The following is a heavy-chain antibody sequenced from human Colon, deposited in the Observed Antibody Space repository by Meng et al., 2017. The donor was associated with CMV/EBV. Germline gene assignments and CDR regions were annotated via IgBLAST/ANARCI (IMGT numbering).Heavy chain of an antibody. CDR3: ARGYTSGCRDY. J-gene: IGHJ4*02. V-gene: IGHV1-3*04. Sequence: SCKASGFTFNTYSIHWVRQAPGQRLEWMGWANTGNGNTKYSRNFQGRVTITRDSSATTTYMELNSLTSEDTAVYYCARGYTSGCRDYWGQGTLVTVSS. D-gene: IGHD6-19*01. CDR1: GFTFNTYS. CDR2: ANTGNGNT.